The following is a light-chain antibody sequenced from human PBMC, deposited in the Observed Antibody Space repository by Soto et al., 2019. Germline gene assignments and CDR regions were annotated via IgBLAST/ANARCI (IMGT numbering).Light chain of an antibody. CDR3: QSYDSSLSGSGKV. V-gene: IGLV1-40*01. CDR1: SSNIGAGYD. J-gene: IGLJ2*01. Sequence: QFVLTQPPSVSGAPGQRVTISCTGSSSNIGAGYDVHWYQQLPGTSPKLLIYGNSNRPSGVPDRFSGSKSGTSASLAITGLQAEDEADYYCQSYDSSLSGSGKVLGGGTKVTVL. CDR2: GNS.